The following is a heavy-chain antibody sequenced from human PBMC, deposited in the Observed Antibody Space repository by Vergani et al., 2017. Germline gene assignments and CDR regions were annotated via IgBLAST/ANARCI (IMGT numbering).Heavy chain of an antibody. V-gene: IGHV3-15*07. J-gene: IGHJ6*02. D-gene: IGHD2-21*01. Sequence: EVQLVESGGGIVKPGGSLRLSCVASGFSFTNAWMNWVRRTPGKGLEWVGRIKSTFDRGATDYAAAVEGRFTIARDDSKNTLFLQMNGLKTEDIGVYYCTTDPRYCGDGSCYWLRDHHYYGMDVWGQGTTVTVSS. CDR2: IKSTFDRGAT. CDR3: TTDPRYCGDGSCYWLRDHHYYGMDV. CDR1: GFSFTNAW.